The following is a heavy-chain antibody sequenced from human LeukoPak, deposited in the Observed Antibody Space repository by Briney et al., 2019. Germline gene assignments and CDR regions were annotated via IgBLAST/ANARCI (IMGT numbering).Heavy chain of an antibody. CDR1: GGSISSGSYY. V-gene: IGHV4-61*02. J-gene: IGHJ4*02. Sequence: SETLSLTCTVSGGSISSGSYYWSWIRPPAGKGLEWIGRIYTSGSTNYNPSLKSRVTISVDTSKNQFSLKLSSVTAADTAVYYCARSPYYYDSTNYFDYWGQGTLVTVSS. CDR3: ARSPYYYDSTNYFDY. D-gene: IGHD3-22*01. CDR2: IYTSGST.